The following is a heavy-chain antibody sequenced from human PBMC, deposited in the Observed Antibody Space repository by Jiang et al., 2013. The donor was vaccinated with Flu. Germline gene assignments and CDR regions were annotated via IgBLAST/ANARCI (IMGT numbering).Heavy chain of an antibody. CDR1: GDSISSSY. CDR3: AREGYCSGGSCADNDAFDI. V-gene: IGHV4-30-4*08. CDR2: IYYSGST. D-gene: IGHD2-15*01. J-gene: IGHJ3*02. Sequence: GLVKPSETLSLTCTVSGDSISSSYWSWIRQPPGKGLEWIGYIYYSGSTYYNPSLKSRVTISVDTSKNQFSLKLSSVTAADTAVYYCAREGYCSGGSCADNDAFDIWGQGTMVTVSS.